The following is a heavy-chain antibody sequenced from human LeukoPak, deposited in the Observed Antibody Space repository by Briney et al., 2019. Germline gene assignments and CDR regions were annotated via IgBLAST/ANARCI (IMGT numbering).Heavy chain of an antibody. Sequence: SETLSLTCTVSGGSISSGGYYWSWIRQHPGKGLEWIGYIYYSGSTYYNPSLKSRVTISADTSKNQFSLKLSSVTAADTAVYYCARVRIVVVTAMRLDNWFDPWGQGTLVTVSS. D-gene: IGHD2-21*02. CDR2: IYYSGST. CDR1: GGSISSGGYY. V-gene: IGHV4-31*03. CDR3: ARVRIVVVTAMRLDNWFDP. J-gene: IGHJ5*02.